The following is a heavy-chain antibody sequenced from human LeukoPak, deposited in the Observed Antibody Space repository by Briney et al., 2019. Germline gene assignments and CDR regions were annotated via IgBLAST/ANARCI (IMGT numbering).Heavy chain of an antibody. V-gene: IGHV4-59*01. Sequence: SETLSLTCTVSGASISSYYWSWIRQPPGKGLEWIGYIYYSGSTNYNPSLKSRVTVSVDTSKNQFSLKLSSVTAADTAVYYCARDRNHGSGSFSYDCWGQGTLVTVSS. CDR1: GASISSYY. D-gene: IGHD3-10*01. J-gene: IGHJ4*02. CDR3: ARDRNHGSGSFSYDC. CDR2: IYYSGST.